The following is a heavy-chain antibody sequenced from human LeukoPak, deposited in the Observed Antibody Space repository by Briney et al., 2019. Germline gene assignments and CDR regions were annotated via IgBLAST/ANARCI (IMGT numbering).Heavy chain of an antibody. CDR3: AKDEVGRYCSSTSCYCRFDY. D-gene: IGHD2-2*01. Sequence: GGSLRLSCAASGFTFSNYAMHWVRQAPGKGLEWVAVISFAGNGEFYADSVKGRFTISRDNSKNTLYLQMNSLRPEDTAMYYCAKDEVGRYCSSTSCYCRFDYWGQGTLVTVSS. CDR2: ISFAGNGE. CDR1: GFTFSNYA. J-gene: IGHJ4*02. V-gene: IGHV3-30*18.